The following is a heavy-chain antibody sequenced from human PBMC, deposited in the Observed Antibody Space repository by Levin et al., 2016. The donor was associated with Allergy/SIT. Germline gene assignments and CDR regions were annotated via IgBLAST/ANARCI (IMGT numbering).Heavy chain of an antibody. Sequence: WIRQPPGKGLEWISYISASGSTKYYADSVEGRFTVSRDDAKTSLYLQMNSLRDEDTAVYYCARDPGSDPVFDYWGQGTLVTVSS. J-gene: IGHJ4*02. D-gene: IGHD3-10*01. CDR2: ISASGSTK. CDR3: ARDPGSDPVFDY. V-gene: IGHV3-48*02.